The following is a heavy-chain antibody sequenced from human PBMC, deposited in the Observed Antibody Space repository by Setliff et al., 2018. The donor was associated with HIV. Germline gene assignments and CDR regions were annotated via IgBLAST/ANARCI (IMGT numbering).Heavy chain of an antibody. J-gene: IGHJ3*02. Sequence: ASVKVSCKTSGYTFNDYGITWVRQAPGKGLEWLGRVDPEDDERIYAEKFRGRLAITADTSTHTAHMELTSLRSDDTAVYYCATDPTYSSGSPDIWGQGTMVT. D-gene: IGHD6-19*01. CDR1: GYTFNDYG. CDR2: VDPEDDER. CDR3: ATDPTYSSGSPDI. V-gene: IGHV1-69-2*01.